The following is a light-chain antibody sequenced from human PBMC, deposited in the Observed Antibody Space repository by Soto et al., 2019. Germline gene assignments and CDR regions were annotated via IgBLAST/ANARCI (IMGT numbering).Light chain of an antibody. V-gene: IGKV3-20*01. CDR2: GAS. CDR3: QQYGGSPIT. J-gene: IGKJ5*01. Sequence: EIVLTQSPGTLSLSPGKRATLSCRASQSVSSSLDWYQQKTGQAPRLLISGASSRATGIPDRFSGSGSETDFTLTISRLVPEDFALYYCQQYGGSPITFGQGTRLEIK. CDR1: QSVSSSL.